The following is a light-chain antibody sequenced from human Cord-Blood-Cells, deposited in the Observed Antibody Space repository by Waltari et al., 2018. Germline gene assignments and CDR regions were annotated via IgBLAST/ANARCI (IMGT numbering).Light chain of an antibody. CDR2: GAS. V-gene: IGKV3-20*01. CDR1: QSVSSSY. J-gene: IGKJ1*01. CDR3: QQYGSSFPWT. Sequence: EIVLTQSPGTLSLSPGERATLSCRASQSVSSSYLAWYQQKPGQAPRLLIYGASSRATGIPDRFRGSGSGTDFTLTISRLEPEDFAVYYCQQYGSSFPWTFGQGTKVEIK.